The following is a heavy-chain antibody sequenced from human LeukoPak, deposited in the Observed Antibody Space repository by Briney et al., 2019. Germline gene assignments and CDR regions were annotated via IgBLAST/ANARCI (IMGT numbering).Heavy chain of an antibody. J-gene: IGHJ4*02. CDR2: ITGSGGST. D-gene: IGHD6-19*01. Sequence: GGSLRLSCAASGFPFSSYAMSWVRQAPGKGLEWVSDITGSGGSTHYADSVKGRFTISRDNSKNTLYLQMNSLRAEDTAVYYCAKWAVSGRGFDYWGQGTLVTVSS. CDR1: GFPFSSYA. V-gene: IGHV3-23*01. CDR3: AKWAVSGRGFDY.